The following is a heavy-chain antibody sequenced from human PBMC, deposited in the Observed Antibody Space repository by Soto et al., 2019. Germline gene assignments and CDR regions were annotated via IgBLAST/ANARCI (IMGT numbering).Heavy chain of an antibody. CDR2: ISSSGSTI. Sequence: GVSLRLSCAASGFTFSDYYMSWIRQAPGNGLEWVSYISSSGSTIYYADSVKGRFTISRDNAKNSLYLQMNSMRAEDTDVYYCARDGVYYDSSGYYRSGAFDIWGQGKMVTVSS. J-gene: IGHJ3*02. V-gene: IGHV3-11*01. CDR3: ARDGVYYDSSGYYRSGAFDI. CDR1: GFTFSDYY. D-gene: IGHD3-22*01.